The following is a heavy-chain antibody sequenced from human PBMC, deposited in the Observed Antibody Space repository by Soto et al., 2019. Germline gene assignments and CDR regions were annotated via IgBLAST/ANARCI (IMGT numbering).Heavy chain of an antibody. D-gene: IGHD6-19*01. Sequence: GGSLRLSCAASGFTFSGSSMNWVRQAPGKGLEWVSYISRSSSTIYYIDSVKGRFTISRDNAKNSLYLQMNSLRAEDTAVYYCAGVGGDRSGPDHWGQGTLVTVSS. V-gene: IGHV3-48*01. CDR3: AGVGGDRSGPDH. CDR1: GFTFSGSS. J-gene: IGHJ4*02. CDR2: ISRSSSTI.